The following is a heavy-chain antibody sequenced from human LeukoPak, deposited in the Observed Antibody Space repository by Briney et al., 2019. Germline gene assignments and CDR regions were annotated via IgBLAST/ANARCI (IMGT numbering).Heavy chain of an antibody. J-gene: IGHJ4*02. Sequence: GGSLRLSCAASGFXFSNYWMSWVRQSPGKGLEWVANIKEDGSEKYYVDSVKGRFTISRDNAKNSLSLQLNSLGAEDTAVYYCARAYYYDSGNYYNPTSSFDYWGQGTLVTVSS. D-gene: IGHD3-10*01. CDR1: GFXFSNYW. V-gene: IGHV3-7*04. CDR2: IKEDGSEK. CDR3: ARAYYYDSGNYYNPTSSFDY.